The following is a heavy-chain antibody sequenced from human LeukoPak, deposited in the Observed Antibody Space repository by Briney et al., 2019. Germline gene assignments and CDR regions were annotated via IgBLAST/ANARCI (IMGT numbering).Heavy chain of an antibody. V-gene: IGHV1-69*15. J-gene: IGHJ5*02. D-gene: IGHD2-2*01. CDR3: ARGLGCSSTSCPPNWFDP. CDR2: IIPIFGTA. Sequence: SVKVSCKASGGTFSSYAISWVRQAPGQGLEWMGRIIPIFGTANYAQKFQGRVTITADESTSTAYMELSSLRSEDTAVYYCARGLGCSSTSCPPNWFDPWGQGTLVTVSS. CDR1: GGTFSSYA.